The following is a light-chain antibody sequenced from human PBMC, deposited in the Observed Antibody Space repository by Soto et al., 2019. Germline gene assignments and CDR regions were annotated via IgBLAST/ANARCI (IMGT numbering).Light chain of an antibody. J-gene: IGKJ1*01. CDR3: QQYDSCSVT. CDR2: DVS. V-gene: IGKV1-5*01. Sequence: DIQLTKFPSTRSSSLGDTVTITCRASQRMSGCLAWHQQKPGKAPRLLIYDVSAWKRGVPPRFSGSGSGTEFTLTISSLQNDDFATYYCQQYDSCSVTFGQGTKVDIK. CDR1: QRMSGC.